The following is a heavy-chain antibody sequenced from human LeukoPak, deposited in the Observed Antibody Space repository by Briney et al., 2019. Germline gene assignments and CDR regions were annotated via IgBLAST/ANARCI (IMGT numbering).Heavy chain of an antibody. Sequence: GGSLRLSCAASGFSVSDKYMSWVRQAPGKGLEWVSVLYTGGNIYYADFVKGRFTISRDNSNNMVFLRMNSLTAEDTALYYCAGGQMFTSGGFDNWGQGALVTVSS. D-gene: IGHD6-19*01. CDR2: LYTGGNI. V-gene: IGHV3-53*01. CDR3: AGGQMFTSGGFDN. CDR1: GFSVSDKY. J-gene: IGHJ4*02.